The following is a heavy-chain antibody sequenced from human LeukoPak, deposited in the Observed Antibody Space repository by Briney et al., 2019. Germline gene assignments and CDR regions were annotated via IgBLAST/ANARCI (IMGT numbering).Heavy chain of an antibody. J-gene: IGHJ4*02. Sequence: PPQSRSLTSTVSGRSISISCYCWGWIRQTPGKGLEWIGSKYYSGSSYYKPTHKSRVAISVETSKNQFSLKLSSGAAADPAVYSCARLTYYYDGSGYGGYWGRGTLATVPS. V-gene: IGHV4-39*01. CDR3: ARLTYYYDGSGYGGY. CDR2: KYYSGSS. D-gene: IGHD3-22*01. CDR1: GRSISISCYC.